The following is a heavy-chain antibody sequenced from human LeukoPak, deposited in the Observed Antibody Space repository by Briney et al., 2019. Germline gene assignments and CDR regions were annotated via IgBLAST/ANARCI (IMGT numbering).Heavy chain of an antibody. CDR1: GFTFSSYA. CDR3: AKDRFLEWLLHPLDI. D-gene: IGHD3-3*01. Sequence: PGGSLRLSCAASGFTFSSYAMSWVRQAPGKGLEWVSAISGSGGSTYYADSVKGRFTISRDNSKNTLYLQMNSLRAEDTAVYCCAKDRFLEWLLHPLDIWGQGTMVTVSS. J-gene: IGHJ3*02. CDR2: ISGSGGST. V-gene: IGHV3-23*01.